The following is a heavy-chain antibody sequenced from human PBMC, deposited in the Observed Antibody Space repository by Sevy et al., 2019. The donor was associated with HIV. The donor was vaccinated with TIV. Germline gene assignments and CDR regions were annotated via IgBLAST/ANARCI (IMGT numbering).Heavy chain of an antibody. CDR1: GFTFGDYA. V-gene: IGHV3-49*03. Sequence: GGSLRLSCTASGFTFGDYAMSWFRQAPGKGLEWVGFIRSKAYGGTTEYAGSVKGRFTISRDDSKSIAYLQMNSLKTEDTAVYYCTTPIGYSSGWADYWCQGTLVTVSS. CDR3: TTPIGYSSGWADY. D-gene: IGHD6-19*01. J-gene: IGHJ4*02. CDR2: IRSKAYGGTT.